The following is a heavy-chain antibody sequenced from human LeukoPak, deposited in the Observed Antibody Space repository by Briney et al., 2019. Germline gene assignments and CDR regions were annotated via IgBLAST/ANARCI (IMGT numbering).Heavy chain of an antibody. Sequence: ASVKVSCKASGYTFTSYDINWVRQATGQGLEWMGWMNPNSGNTGYAQKFQGRVTMTRNTSISTAYMELSSLRSEDTAAYYCARANSSSWSFDYWGQGTLVTVSS. V-gene: IGHV1-8*01. D-gene: IGHD6-13*01. J-gene: IGHJ4*02. CDR1: GYTFTSYD. CDR3: ARANSSSWSFDY. CDR2: MNPNSGNT.